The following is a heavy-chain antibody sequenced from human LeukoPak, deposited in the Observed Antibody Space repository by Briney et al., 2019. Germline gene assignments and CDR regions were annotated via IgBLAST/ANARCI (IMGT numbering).Heavy chain of an antibody. D-gene: IGHD3-22*01. CDR1: GGSISSSSYY. Sequence: SETLSLTCTVSGGSISSSSYYWGWIRQPPGKGLEWIGSIYYSGSTYYNPSLKSRVTISVDTSKNQFSLTLSSVTAADTAVYYCARDPHYYDSSAYHQAFDIWGQGTMVTVSS. CDR2: IYYSGST. J-gene: IGHJ3*02. CDR3: ARDPHYYDSSAYHQAFDI. V-gene: IGHV4-39*07.